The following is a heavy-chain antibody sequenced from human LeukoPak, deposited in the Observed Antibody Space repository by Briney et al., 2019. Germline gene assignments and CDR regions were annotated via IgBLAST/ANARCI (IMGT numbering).Heavy chain of an antibody. CDR3: AKWGDYDVLTGYYVADY. Sequence: GGSLRLSCAASGFTFSNYAMSWVRQAPGKGLEWVAAITGGGTGIYYADSMKSRFTISRANSKNTLYLQINSLRAEDTAVYYCAKWGDYDVLTGYYVADYWGQGTLGTVSS. CDR1: GFTFSNYA. D-gene: IGHD3-9*01. J-gene: IGHJ4*02. CDR2: ITGGGTGI. V-gene: IGHV3-23*01.